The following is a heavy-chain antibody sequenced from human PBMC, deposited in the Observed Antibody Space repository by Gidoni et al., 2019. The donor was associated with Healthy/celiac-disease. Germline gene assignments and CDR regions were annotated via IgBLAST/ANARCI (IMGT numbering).Heavy chain of an antibody. D-gene: IGHD5-12*01. V-gene: IGHV1-2*04. Sequence: QLVQSGAAVQKPGASVKVSCMASRYTFTASYMPWVRPAPGHGLEWMGWINPNSGGTNYAQKFKGWVTRTRDTSISTAYMELSRLRSDDTAVYYCARASGWLRFYYYYGMDVWGQGTTVTVSS. CDR3: ARASGWLRFYYYYGMDV. J-gene: IGHJ6*02. CDR2: INPNSGGT. CDR1: RYTFTASY.